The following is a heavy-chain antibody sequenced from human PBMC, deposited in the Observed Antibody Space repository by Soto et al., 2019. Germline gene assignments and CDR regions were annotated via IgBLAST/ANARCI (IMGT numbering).Heavy chain of an antibody. J-gene: IGHJ4*02. CDR3: ARGYSSGWYGY. CDR1: GGSFSGYY. D-gene: IGHD6-19*01. V-gene: IGHV4-34*01. CDR2: INHGGST. Sequence: QVQLQQWGEGLLKPSETLSLTCAVSGGSFSGYYWSWIRQPPGKGLEWIGEINHGGSTNYNPSLKSRVPISVGTSKNHFALKLSSVTAADTAVYYCARGYSSGWYGYWGQGTLVTVSS.